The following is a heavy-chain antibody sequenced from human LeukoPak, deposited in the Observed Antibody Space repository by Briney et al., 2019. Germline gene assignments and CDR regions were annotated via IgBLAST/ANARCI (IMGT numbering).Heavy chain of an antibody. J-gene: IGHJ4*02. V-gene: IGHV3-53*01. CDR3: ARGEGLFDY. Sequence: GGSLRLSCAASGFXVSSNYISWVRQAPGKGLEWVSVIYSGGRTKYADSVKGRFTISRDNSKNTLYLQMNSLRAEDTAVYYCARGEGLFDYWGQGTLVTVSS. CDR1: GFXVSSNY. CDR2: IYSGGRT.